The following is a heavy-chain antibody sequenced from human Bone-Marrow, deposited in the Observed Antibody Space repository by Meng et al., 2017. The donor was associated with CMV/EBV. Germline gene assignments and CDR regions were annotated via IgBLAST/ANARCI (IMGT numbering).Heavy chain of an antibody. D-gene: IGHD4-17*01. Sequence: CAVYGGYFSGYYWSWIRQPPGKGLEWIGEINHSGSTNYNPSLKSRVTISVDTSKNQFPLKLSSVTAADTAVYYCARGKDYGVHFDYWGQGTLVTVSS. J-gene: IGHJ4*02. V-gene: IGHV4-34*01. CDR1: GGYFSGYY. CDR3: ARGKDYGVHFDY. CDR2: INHSGST.